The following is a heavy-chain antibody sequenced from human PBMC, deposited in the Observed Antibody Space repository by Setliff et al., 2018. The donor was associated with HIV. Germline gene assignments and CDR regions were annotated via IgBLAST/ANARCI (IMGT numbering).Heavy chain of an antibody. Sequence: GGSLRLSCAASGFTFSNAWMSWVRQAPGKGLEWVSAITANGGTSYYADSVQGRFTISRDNSENTLHLHMNSLRAEDTAVYYCAKGLRWLQMYDSFDVWGPGTMVTVSS. CDR3: AKGLRWLQMYDSFDV. D-gene: IGHD5-12*01. CDR1: GFTFSNAW. CDR2: ITANGGTS. J-gene: IGHJ3*01. V-gene: IGHV3-23*01.